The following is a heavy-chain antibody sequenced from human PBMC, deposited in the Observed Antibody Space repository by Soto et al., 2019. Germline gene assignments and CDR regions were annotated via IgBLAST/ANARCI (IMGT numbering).Heavy chain of an antibody. J-gene: IGHJ3*02. Sequence: SETLSLTCTVSGGSISSYYWSWIRQPPGKGLEWIGYIYYSGSTNYNPSLKSRVTISVDTSKNQFSLKLSSVTAAVTAVYYCARDSSSWYSRGGAFDIWGQGTMVTVSS. D-gene: IGHD6-13*01. CDR3: ARDSSSWYSRGGAFDI. CDR2: IYYSGST. CDR1: GGSISSYY. V-gene: IGHV4-59*01.